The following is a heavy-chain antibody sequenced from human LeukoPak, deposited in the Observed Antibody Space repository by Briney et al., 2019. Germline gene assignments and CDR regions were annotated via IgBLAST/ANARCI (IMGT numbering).Heavy chain of an antibody. CDR2: ISWNSGSI. CDR3: AKDRGWELDAFDI. V-gene: IGHV3-9*01. D-gene: IGHD1-26*01. CDR1: GFTFDDYA. Sequence: GRSLRLSCAASGFTFDDYAMHWVRQAPGKGLEWVSGISWNSGSIGYADSVKGRFTISRDNAKNSLYLQMNSLRAEDTALYYCAKDRGWELDAFDIWGQGTMVTVSS. J-gene: IGHJ3*02.